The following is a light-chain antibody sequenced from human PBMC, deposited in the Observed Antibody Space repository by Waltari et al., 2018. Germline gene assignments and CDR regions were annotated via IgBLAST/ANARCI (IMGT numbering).Light chain of an antibody. CDR1: QPISVS. V-gene: IGKV1-5*01. CDR3: QEYNSYSRT. J-gene: IGKJ1*01. Sequence: DIQVTQSPSTLSASVGDTVTITCRASQPISVSLAWYQQKPGTAPKLLIYEASTLESGVPSRFSGSRSGTYFTLTISRLQPDDFATYYCQEYNSYSRTFGQGTKVEI. CDR2: EAS.